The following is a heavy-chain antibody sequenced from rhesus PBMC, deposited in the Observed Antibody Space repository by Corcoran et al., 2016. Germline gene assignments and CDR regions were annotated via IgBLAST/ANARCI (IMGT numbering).Heavy chain of an antibody. Sequence: QVQLVQSGAEIKQPGASVKLSCKASGYTFTSSYMHWVRQAPGQGLEWIGRCSPDKCNKGYAHNFQGRGTITTVTATSTGYMELSSLRAEATAVYYCTRGRGNWHVECWGQGARVTVSS. CDR2: CSPDKCNK. CDR1: GYTFTSSY. V-gene: IGHV1-1*01. D-gene: IGHD3-34*01. J-gene: IGHJ1*01. CDR3: TRGRGNWHVEC.